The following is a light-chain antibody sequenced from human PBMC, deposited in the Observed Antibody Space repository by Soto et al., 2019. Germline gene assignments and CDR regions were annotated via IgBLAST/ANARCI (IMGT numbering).Light chain of an antibody. CDR1: QSVSSY. Sequence: EIVLTQSPATLSLSPGERATLSCRASQSVSSYLAWYQQKPGQAPRLLIYDASNRATGIPARFSGSGSGTDFTLTISSREPADFAVYYCQQRSNWPSYTFGQGTKLEIK. J-gene: IGKJ2*01. CDR2: DAS. V-gene: IGKV3-11*01. CDR3: QQRSNWPSYT.